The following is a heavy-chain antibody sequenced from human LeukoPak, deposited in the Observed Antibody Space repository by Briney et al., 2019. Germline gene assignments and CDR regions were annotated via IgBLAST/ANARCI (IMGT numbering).Heavy chain of an antibody. J-gene: IGHJ6*03. CDR1: GFTFSSYW. CDR3: ARDWRGGSRNYYYYYMDV. Sequence: GGSLRLSCAASGFTFSSYWMSWVCQAPGKGLEWVANIKQDGSEKYYVDSVKGRFTISRDNAKNSLYLQMNSLRAEDTAVYYCARDWRGGSRNYYYYYMDVWGKGITVTVSS. V-gene: IGHV3-7*01. CDR2: IKQDGSEK. D-gene: IGHD1-14*01.